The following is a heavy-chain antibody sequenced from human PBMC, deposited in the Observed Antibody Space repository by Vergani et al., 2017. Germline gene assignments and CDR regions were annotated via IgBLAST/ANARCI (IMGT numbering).Heavy chain of an antibody. V-gene: IGHV4-39*01. Sequence: QLQLQESGPGLVKPSETLSLTCTVSGGSISSSSYYWGWIRQPPGKGLEWIGSIYYSGSTYYNPSLKSRVTISVDTSKNQFSLKLRAVTAAATAVYYWSRLTAVAASYFDYWGQGTLVT. CDR3: SRLTAVAASYFDY. CDR1: GGSISSSSYY. D-gene: IGHD6-19*01. J-gene: IGHJ4*02. CDR2: IYYSGST.